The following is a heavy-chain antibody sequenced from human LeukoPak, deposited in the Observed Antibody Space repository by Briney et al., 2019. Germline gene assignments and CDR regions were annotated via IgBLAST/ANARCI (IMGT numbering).Heavy chain of an antibody. CDR1: GYTLNDIS. D-gene: IGHD4-11*01. CDR2: VDPDDGQR. J-gene: IGHJ5*02. CDR3: AAVSGHYTLLDA. Sequence: GAPVKVSCKISGYTLNDISVHWVRQPPGKGLEWMGGVDPDDGQRVYAQRFQGRVTMTEDTSTNTAYMELSRLRSEDTAVYFCAAVSGHYTLLDAWGQGALVTVST. V-gene: IGHV1-24*01.